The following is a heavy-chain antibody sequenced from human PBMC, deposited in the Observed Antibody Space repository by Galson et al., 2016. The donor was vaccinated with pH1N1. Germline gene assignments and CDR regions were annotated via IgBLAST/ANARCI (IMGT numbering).Heavy chain of an antibody. D-gene: IGHD2-2*01. V-gene: IGHV1-69*01. CDR3: ARDLGVVPAAPSWFDP. Sequence: VKVSCKASGGTFSDSPISWVRQAPGQGLEWMGGIIPLFGTTNHAQKFRGRVTITSDESTSTAHMELSSLRYEDTAVYYCARDLGVVPAAPSWFDPWGQGTLVSVSS. J-gene: IGHJ5*02. CDR2: IIPLFGTT. CDR1: GGTFSDSP.